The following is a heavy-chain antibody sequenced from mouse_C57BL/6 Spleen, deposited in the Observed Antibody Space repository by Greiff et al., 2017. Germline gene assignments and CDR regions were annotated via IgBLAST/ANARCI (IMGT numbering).Heavy chain of an antibody. Sequence: EVQLQASGAELVRPGASVKLSCTASGFNIKDDYMHWVKQRPEQGLEWIGWIDPENGDTEYASKFQGKATITADTSANTAYLQLSILTSEDTAVYYCTNGSSYDWYFDVWGTGTTVTVSS. V-gene: IGHV14-4*01. CDR2: IDPENGDT. J-gene: IGHJ1*03. D-gene: IGHD1-1*01. CDR1: GFNIKDDY. CDR3: TNGSSYDWYFDV.